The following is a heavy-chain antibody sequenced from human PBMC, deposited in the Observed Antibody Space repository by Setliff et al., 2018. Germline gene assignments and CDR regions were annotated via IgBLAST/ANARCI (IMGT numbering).Heavy chain of an antibody. V-gene: IGHV4-39*07. J-gene: IGHJ4*02. CDR3: ARILGYCSGGSCYVPY. Sequence: SETLSLTCTVSGGSISSSSYYWGWIRQPPGKGLEWIGSIYYSGSTYYNPSLKSRVTISVDTSKNQFSLKLSSVTAADTAMYYCARILGYCSGGSCYVPYWGQGTLVTVSS. CDR1: GGSISSSSYY. CDR2: IYYSGST. D-gene: IGHD2-15*01.